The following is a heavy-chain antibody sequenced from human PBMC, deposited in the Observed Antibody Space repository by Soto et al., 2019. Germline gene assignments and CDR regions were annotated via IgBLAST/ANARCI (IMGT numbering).Heavy chain of an antibody. J-gene: IGHJ3*02. V-gene: IGHV3-23*01. Sequence: GGSLRLSCAASGFTFSSYAMSWVRQAPGKGLEWVSAISGSGGSTYYADSVKGRFTISRDNSKNTLYLQMNSLRAEDMAVYYCAKDREGILDAFDIWGQGTMVTVSS. CDR1: GFTFSSYA. CDR3: AKDREGILDAFDI. CDR2: ISGSGGST. D-gene: IGHD3-10*01.